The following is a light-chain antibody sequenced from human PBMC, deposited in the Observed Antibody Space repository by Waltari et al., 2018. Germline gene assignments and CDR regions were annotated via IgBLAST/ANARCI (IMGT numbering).Light chain of an antibody. Sequence: EIVMTQSPATLSVSQGERATLSCRASQSATNYLAWYQQKPGQAPRLLIFGAATRATGVPARFSGSGSGTEFTLTISSLQSEDSGVYYCQQYSKWPPFTFGQGTNLEIK. CDR1: QSATNY. CDR3: QQYSKWPPFT. V-gene: IGKV3-15*01. CDR2: GAA. J-gene: IGKJ2*01.